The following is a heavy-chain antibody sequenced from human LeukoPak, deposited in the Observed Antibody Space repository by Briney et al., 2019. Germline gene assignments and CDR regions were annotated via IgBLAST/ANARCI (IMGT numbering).Heavy chain of an antibody. CDR1: GFTFSIYA. CDR3: AKGTGSYYAGFDY. J-gene: IGHJ4*02. CDR2: ITSSGDGT. V-gene: IGHV3-23*01. Sequence: GGSLRLSCAASGFTFSIYAMSWVRQAPGKGLQWVSSITSSGDGTYYADSVKGRVTISRDNSENMLYLQMNSLRAEDTAVYYCAKGTGSYYAGFDYWGQGTLVTVSS. D-gene: IGHD1-26*01.